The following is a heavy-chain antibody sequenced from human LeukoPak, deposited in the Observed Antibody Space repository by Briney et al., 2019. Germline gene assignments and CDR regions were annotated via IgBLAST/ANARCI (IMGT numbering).Heavy chain of an antibody. V-gene: IGHV3-15*01. J-gene: IGHJ4*02. CDR2: IKRKTDGGTT. D-gene: IGHD5-12*01. CDR1: GLNFSNAW. Sequence: GGSLRLSCAASGLNFSNAWMSWVRQAPGKGLEWVGRIKRKTDGGTTDYAAPVKGRFTISRDDSKNTLYLQMNSLKTEDTAVYYCTTQDIVATINYWGQGTLVTVSS. CDR3: TTQDIVATINY.